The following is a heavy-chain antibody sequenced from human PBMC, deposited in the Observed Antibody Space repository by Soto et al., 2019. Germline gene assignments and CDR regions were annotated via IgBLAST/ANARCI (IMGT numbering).Heavy chain of an antibody. J-gene: IGHJ6*02. V-gene: IGHV3-23*01. CDR1: GVTFSNYA. D-gene: IGHD2-8*02. Sequence: PGGSLRLSCAASGVTFSNYAMSWVRQAPGKGLEWVSAIGGSGGSTYYADSVKGRFTISRDNSKCTLYLQMNSLRAEDTAVYYCAKDKRYCTSARCYYYGMDVWGQGTTVTVSS. CDR3: AKDKRYCTSARCYYYGMDV. CDR2: IGGSGGST.